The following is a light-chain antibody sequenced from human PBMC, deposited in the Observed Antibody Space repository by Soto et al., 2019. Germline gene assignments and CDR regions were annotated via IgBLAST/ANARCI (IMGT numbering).Light chain of an antibody. J-gene: IGKJ4*01. CDR1: QSIGDY. Sequence: IVLTQSPATLSLSPGEGATLSCRASQSIGDYVAWFQQKPGQAPRLLIYDGSNRAVGIPARFSGSASGTYSTLTISSLEPEDFAVYYCQQRSAWPLTFGGGTRVEI. V-gene: IGKV3-11*01. CDR3: QQRSAWPLT. CDR2: DGS.